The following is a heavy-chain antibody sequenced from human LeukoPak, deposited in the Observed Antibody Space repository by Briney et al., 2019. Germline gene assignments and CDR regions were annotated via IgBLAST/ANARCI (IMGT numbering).Heavy chain of an antibody. CDR3: ARDSSVCAFDA. CDR1: GFTFSPYT. D-gene: IGHD6-6*01. J-gene: IGHJ3*01. Sequence: PGGSLRLSCAASGFTFSPYTMHWFRQPPGKGLEWISYINTGSTTIYYADSVKGRFTISRDNAKNSLDLQLNSLRAEDTAVYYCARDSSVCAFDAWGQGTMVTVSS. V-gene: IGHV3-48*01. CDR2: INTGSTTI.